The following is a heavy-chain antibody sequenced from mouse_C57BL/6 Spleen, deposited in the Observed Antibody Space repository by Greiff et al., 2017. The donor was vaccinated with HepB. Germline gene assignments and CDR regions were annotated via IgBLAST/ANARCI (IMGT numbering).Heavy chain of an antibody. Sequence: EVQLQQSGPELVKPGASVKISCKASGYTFTDYYMNWVKQSHGKSLEWIGDINPNNGGTSYNQKFKGKATLTVDKSSSTAYMELRSLTSEDSAVYYCARGDHYYGSSYFYYAMDYWGQGTSVTVSS. CDR3: ARGDHYYGSSYFYYAMDY. V-gene: IGHV1-26*01. CDR1: GYTFTDYY. CDR2: INPNNGGT. D-gene: IGHD1-1*01. J-gene: IGHJ4*01.